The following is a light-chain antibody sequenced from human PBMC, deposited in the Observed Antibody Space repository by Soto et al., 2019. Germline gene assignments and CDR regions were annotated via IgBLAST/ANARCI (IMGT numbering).Light chain of an antibody. J-gene: IGKJ1*01. CDR3: QQYGSSPPSWT. CDR2: RAS. V-gene: IGKV3-20*01. Sequence: TVLTQSPGTLSLSPGERATLSCRASQSVSSSSLAWYQQKPGQAPRLLIYRASSRPTGIPDRFSGSGSGTYFTLTISRLEPEDFAVYYCQQYGSSPPSWTFGQGTKVDIK. CDR1: QSVSSSS.